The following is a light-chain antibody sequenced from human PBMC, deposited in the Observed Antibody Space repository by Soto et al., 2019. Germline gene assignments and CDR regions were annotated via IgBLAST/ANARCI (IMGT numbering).Light chain of an antibody. CDR3: QQYETFSGT. Sequence: DIQMTQSPSTLSASLGDTVTVTCRASQSVSGWLAWYQQKPGEAPKLLIYDASALPRVVPSRFSGSGSGRKFTLTIPSLQPDDFAPYYRQQYETFSGTFGPGDKVDIK. CDR1: QSVSGW. CDR2: DAS. V-gene: IGKV1-5*01. J-gene: IGKJ1*01.